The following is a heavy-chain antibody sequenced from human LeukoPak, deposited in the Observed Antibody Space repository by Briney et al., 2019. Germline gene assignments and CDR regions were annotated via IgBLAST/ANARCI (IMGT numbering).Heavy chain of an antibody. V-gene: IGHV3-21*04. J-gene: IGHJ4*02. Sequence: GGSLRLSCAASGFTFSSYSMNWVRQAPGKGLEWVSSISSSSSYIYYADSVKGRFTISRDNTKNSLYLQMNSLRAEDTAVYYCAKDPKAGGSGEKKYWGQGTLVTVSS. D-gene: IGHD3-10*01. CDR2: ISSSSSYI. CDR3: AKDPKAGGSGEKKY. CDR1: GFTFSSYS.